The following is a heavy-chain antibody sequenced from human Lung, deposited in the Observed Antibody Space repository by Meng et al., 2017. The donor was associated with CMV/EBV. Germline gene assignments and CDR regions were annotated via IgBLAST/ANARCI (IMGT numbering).Heavy chain of an antibody. CDR3: ARFAARGY. CDR2: VSDTHGDT. CDR1: GFTFSSFD. Sequence: GGSLRLSCAASGFTFSSFDMSGLRQAPGEGLEWVSTVSDTHGDTYYADSVKGRFTIARDNSKSTLYLQMNSLRADDTSRYYCARFAARGYWGHRTLVTVSS. D-gene: IGHD6-6*01. V-gene: IGHV3-23*01. J-gene: IGHJ4*01.